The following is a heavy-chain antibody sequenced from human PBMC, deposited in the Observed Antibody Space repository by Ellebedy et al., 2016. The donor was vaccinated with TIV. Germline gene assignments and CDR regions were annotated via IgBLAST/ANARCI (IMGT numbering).Heavy chain of an antibody. CDR1: GYSFTSYW. D-gene: IGHD2-21*02. CDR3: ARHRDAVTAIPYFDY. Sequence: GESLKISCKGSGYSFTSYWISWVRQMPGKGLEWMGRIDPSDSYTNYSPSFQGHVTISADKSISTAYLQWSSLKASDTAMYYCARHRDAVTAIPYFDYWGQGTLVTVSS. CDR2: IDPSDSYT. V-gene: IGHV5-10-1*01. J-gene: IGHJ4*02.